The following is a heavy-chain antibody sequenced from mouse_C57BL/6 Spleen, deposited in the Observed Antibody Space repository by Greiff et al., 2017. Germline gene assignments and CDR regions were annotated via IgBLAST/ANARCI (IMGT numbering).Heavy chain of an antibody. CDR1: GYTFTSYW. V-gene: IGHV1-53*01. CDR2: INPSNGGT. J-gene: IGHJ2*01. CDR3: ARLGDDYDVDY. Sequence: ASGYTFTSYWMHWVNQRPGQGLEWIGNINPSNGGTNYNEKFKSKATLTVDKSSSTAYMQPSSLTSEDSAVYYCARLGDDYDVDYWGQGTTLTVSS. D-gene: IGHD2-4*01.